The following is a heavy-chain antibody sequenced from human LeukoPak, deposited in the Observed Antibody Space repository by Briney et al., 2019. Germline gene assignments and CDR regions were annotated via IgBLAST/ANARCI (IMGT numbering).Heavy chain of an antibody. CDR2: INPNSGGT. Sequence: GASVKVSCKASGYTFTGYYMHWVRQAPGQGLEWMGWINPNSGGTNYAQKFQGRVTMTRDTSISTAYMELSRLRSDDTAVYYCARVLFYSSGNKSNWVDYWGQGTLVTVSS. J-gene: IGHJ4*02. V-gene: IGHV1-2*02. D-gene: IGHD6-19*01. CDR1: GYTFTGYY. CDR3: ARVLFYSSGNKSNWVDY.